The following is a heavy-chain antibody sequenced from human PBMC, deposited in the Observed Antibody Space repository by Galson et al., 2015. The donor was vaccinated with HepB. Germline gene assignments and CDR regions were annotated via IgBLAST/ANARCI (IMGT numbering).Heavy chain of an antibody. Sequence: SLRLSCAASGFTLSSYSMNWVRQAPGKGLEWVSYISSSTSTIYYADSVKGRFTISRDNAKNSLYLQMNSLRDEDTAVYYCARDPNRDYYDSSGYYYYYYYMDVWGKGTTVTVSS. CDR2: ISSSTSTI. D-gene: IGHD3-22*01. V-gene: IGHV3-48*02. CDR1: GFTLSSYS. CDR3: ARDPNRDYYDSSGYYYYYYYMDV. J-gene: IGHJ6*03.